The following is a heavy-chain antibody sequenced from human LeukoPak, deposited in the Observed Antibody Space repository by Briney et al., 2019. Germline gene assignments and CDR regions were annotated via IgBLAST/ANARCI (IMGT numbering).Heavy chain of an antibody. D-gene: IGHD2-2*01. CDR3: ASGREYCSSTSCYAYYYYGMDV. Sequence: ASVKVSCKASGYAFTGYYMHWVRQAPGQGLEWTGWINPSSGGTAYAQKFQGRVTMTTDTSISTAYMELSRLRSDDTAVYYCASGREYCSSTSCYAYYYYGMDVWGQGTTVTVSS. CDR1: GYAFTGYY. V-gene: IGHV1-2*02. J-gene: IGHJ6*02. CDR2: INPSSGGT.